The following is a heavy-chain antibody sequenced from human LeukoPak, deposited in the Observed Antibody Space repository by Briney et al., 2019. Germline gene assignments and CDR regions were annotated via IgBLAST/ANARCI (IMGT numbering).Heavy chain of an antibody. CDR1: GFTFDNYA. Sequence: GGSLRLSCAASGFTFDNYAMQWVRQAPGKGLEGVSLISWDGGSTYYADSVKGRFTISRDNSKNSLYLQMNSLRAEDTALYYCASLLWFGDSDYYYMDVWGKGTTVTVSS. D-gene: IGHD3-10*01. V-gene: IGHV3-43D*03. J-gene: IGHJ6*03. CDR2: ISWDGGST. CDR3: ASLLWFGDSDYYYMDV.